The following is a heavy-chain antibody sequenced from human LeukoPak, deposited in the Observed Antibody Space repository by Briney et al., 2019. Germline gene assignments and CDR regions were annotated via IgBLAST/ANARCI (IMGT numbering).Heavy chain of an antibody. V-gene: IGHV4-59*01. D-gene: IGHD2/OR15-2a*01. Sequence: SETLSLTCTVSGDSISNYYWSWIRQPPGKGLEWIGYIYYSESTNYNPSLKSRVTISTDTSKSQFSLNLRSVTAEDTGIYYCARGRCRNSGCRPYFDYWGQGTQVTASS. CDR1: GDSISNYY. J-gene: IGHJ4*02. CDR3: ARGRCRNSGCRPYFDY. CDR2: IYYSEST.